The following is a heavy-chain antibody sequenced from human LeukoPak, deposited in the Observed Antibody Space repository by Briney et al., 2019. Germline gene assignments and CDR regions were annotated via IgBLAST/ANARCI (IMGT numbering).Heavy chain of an antibody. CDR3: ARGGYSSGWLTESPFDY. J-gene: IGHJ4*02. CDR2: ISAYNGNT. D-gene: IGHD6-19*01. Sequence: ASVKVSCKASGYTFTSYGISWVRQAPGQGLEWMGWISAYNGNTNYAQKLQGRVTMTTDTSTSTAYMELRSLRSDDTAVYYCARGGYSSGWLTESPFDYWGQGTLVTVSS. CDR1: GYTFTSYG. V-gene: IGHV1-18*01.